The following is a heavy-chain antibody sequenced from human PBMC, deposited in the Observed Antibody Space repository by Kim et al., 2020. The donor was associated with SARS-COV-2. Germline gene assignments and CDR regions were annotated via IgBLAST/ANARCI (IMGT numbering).Heavy chain of an antibody. CDR1: GGTFSSYA. D-gene: IGHD3-10*01. CDR2: IIPIFGTA. Sequence: SVKVSCKASGGTFSSYAISWVRQAPGQGLEWMGGIIPIFGTANYAQKFQGRVTITADESTSTAYMELSSLRSEDTAVYYCARGNSMVRGVMWYYWGQGTLVTVSS. J-gene: IGHJ4*02. V-gene: IGHV1-69*13. CDR3: ARGNSMVRGVMWYY.